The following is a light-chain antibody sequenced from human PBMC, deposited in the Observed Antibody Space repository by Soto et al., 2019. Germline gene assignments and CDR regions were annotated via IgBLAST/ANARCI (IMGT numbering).Light chain of an antibody. CDR3: SSYTRSTTVV. CDR2: EVS. CDR1: SSDVGGYNY. J-gene: IGLJ3*02. Sequence: QSALTQPASVSGSPGQSITISCTGSSSDVGGYNYVSWYQHHPGKAPKLMMYEVSNRPSGVSNRFSDAKSDNTASLTISGLQCEDEADYYCSSYTRSTTVVFGGGTKLTVL. V-gene: IGLV2-14*01.